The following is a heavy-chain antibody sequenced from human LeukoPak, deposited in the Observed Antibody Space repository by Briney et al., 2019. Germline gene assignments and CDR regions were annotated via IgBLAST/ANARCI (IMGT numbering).Heavy chain of an antibody. CDR2: IIPIFGTA. J-gene: IGHJ2*01. CDR3: ARVIAARSKWYFDL. Sequence: ASVKVSCKASGGTFSSYAISWVRQAPGQGLEWMGGIIPIFGTANYAQKFQGRVTITADESTSTAYMELSSLRSEDTAVYYCARVIAARSKWYFDLWGRGTLVTVSS. CDR1: GGTFSSYA. D-gene: IGHD6-6*01. V-gene: IGHV1-69*13.